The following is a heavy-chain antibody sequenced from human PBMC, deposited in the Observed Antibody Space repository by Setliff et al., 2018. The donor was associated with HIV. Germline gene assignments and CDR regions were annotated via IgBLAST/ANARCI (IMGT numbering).Heavy chain of an antibody. V-gene: IGHV3-48*01. D-gene: IGHD2-15*01. CDR3: ARDGSRQRPSGMAD. J-gene: IGHJ4*02. Sequence: GSLRLSCAASGFTFSFYSMNWVRLAPGKGLEWVADISSDGSVINYAESVKGRFTISRDNGKNSVYLQMNSLRAEDTAIYYCARDGSRQRPSGMADWGQGTKVTVSS. CDR1: GFTFSFYS. CDR2: ISSDGSVI.